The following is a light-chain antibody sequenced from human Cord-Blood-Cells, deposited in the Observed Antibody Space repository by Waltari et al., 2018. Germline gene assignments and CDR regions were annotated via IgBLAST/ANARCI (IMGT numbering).Light chain of an antibody. V-gene: IGLV2-23*01. CDR2: EGS. J-gene: IGLJ3*02. CDR1: SSDVGSYNL. Sequence: QSALTQPASVSGSPGQSITISCTRTSSDVGSYNLVSWYQQHPGKAPKLMIYEGSTRPSGVSNRFSGSKSGNTASLTISGLQAEDEADYYCCSYAGSSTWVFGGGTKLTVL. CDR3: CSYAGSSTWV.